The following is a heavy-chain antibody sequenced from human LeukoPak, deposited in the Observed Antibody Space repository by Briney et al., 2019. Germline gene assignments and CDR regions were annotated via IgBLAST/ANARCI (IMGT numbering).Heavy chain of an antibody. D-gene: IGHD3-22*01. J-gene: IGHJ3*02. CDR3: ARVPHSKYYYDSTDAFDI. Sequence: KPSQTLSLTCTVSGGSISSGDYYWSWIRQPPGKGLEWICYIYYSGSTYYNPSLKSRVTISVDTSKNQFSLKLSSVTAADTAVYYCARVPHSKYYYDSTDAFDIWGQGTMVTVSS. V-gene: IGHV4-30-4*01. CDR2: IYYSGST. CDR1: GGSISSGDYY.